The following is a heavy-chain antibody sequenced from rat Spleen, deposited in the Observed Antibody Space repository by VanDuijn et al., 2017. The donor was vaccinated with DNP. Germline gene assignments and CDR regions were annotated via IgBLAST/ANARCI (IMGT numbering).Heavy chain of an antibody. V-gene: IGHV5S10*01. J-gene: IGHJ4*01. Sequence: EVQLVESGGGLVQPGRSLKLSCVASGLTFSDYSMAWVRQAPKKGLEWVATIVYDGSGDYHGDSVTGRFTISKDNAKRILYLQMDSLASEDTATYYCATHGSISSISTGAMDVWGQGTSVTVSS. CDR3: ATHGSISSISTGAMDV. D-gene: IGHD1-2*01. CDR2: IVYDGSGD. CDR1: GLTFSDYS.